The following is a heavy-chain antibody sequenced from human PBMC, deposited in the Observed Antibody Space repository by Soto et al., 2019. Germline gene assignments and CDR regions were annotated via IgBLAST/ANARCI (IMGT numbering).Heavy chain of an antibody. D-gene: IGHD6-19*01. J-gene: IGHJ4*02. CDR1: GYTFTSYG. V-gene: IGHV1-18*01. CDR3: ARYLAVGLVDY. Sequence: QVQLVQSGAEVKKPGASVKVSCKASGYTFTSYGISWVRQAPGQGLEWMGWISAYNGNTNYAHQLQGRVTMTTDTSTSTAYRELRRLRSDDKAVYDCARYLAVGLVDYWGQGTLVTVSS. CDR2: ISAYNGNT.